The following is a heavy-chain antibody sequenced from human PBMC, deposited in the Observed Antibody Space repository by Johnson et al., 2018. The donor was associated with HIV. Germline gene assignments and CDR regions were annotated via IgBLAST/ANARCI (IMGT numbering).Heavy chain of an antibody. CDR2: ISNSGITI. Sequence: QVQLVESGGGLVQPGGSLRLSCAASGISVSSNYMSWVRQAPGKGLEGVSYISNSGITIHYADSARGRFTISRDNAKNSLYLQMNSLRAEDTALYYCARGVLLWFRELSSLNDAFDIWGQGTMVTVSS. D-gene: IGHD3-10*01. CDR3: ARGVLLWFRELSSLNDAFDI. J-gene: IGHJ3*02. CDR1: GISVSSNY. V-gene: IGHV3-11*01.